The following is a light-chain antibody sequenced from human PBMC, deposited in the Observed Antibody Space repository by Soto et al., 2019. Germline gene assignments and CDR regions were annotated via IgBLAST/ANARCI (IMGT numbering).Light chain of an antibody. Sequence: EIVLTQSPGTLSLSPGEGATLSCRASQSVSSSYLAWYPQKPGQAPRLLIYGASSRATGIPDRFSGSGSGTDFTITISRLEPEDFAVYYCQQYANSPLTFGPGTKVDIK. CDR2: GAS. V-gene: IGKV3-20*01. CDR3: QQYANSPLT. J-gene: IGKJ3*01. CDR1: QSVSSSY.